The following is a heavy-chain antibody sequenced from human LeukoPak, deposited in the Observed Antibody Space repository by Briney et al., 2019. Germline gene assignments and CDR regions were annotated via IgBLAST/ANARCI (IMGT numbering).Heavy chain of an antibody. CDR1: GFTFNDYW. CDR3: ARDSRMNYYAS. Sequence: GGSLRLSCTTSGFTFNDYWMTWVRQTPGKGLEWLANINEDGSAKNYVASVKGRFTISRDNAVNSLYLQMNSLRAEDTAMYYCARDSRMNYYASWGRGTLVTVSS. D-gene: IGHD3-3*01. J-gene: IGHJ5*02. V-gene: IGHV3-7*01. CDR2: INEDGSAK.